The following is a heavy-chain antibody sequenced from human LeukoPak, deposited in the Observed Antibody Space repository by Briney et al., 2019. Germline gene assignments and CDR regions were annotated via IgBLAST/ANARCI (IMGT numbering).Heavy chain of an antibody. CDR1: EFTLSSYA. J-gene: IGHJ4*02. CDR2: ISYDGSNK. CDR3: ARGMDYDILAGPPDY. V-gene: IGHV3-30*04. D-gene: IGHD3-9*01. Sequence: GRSLRLSCAASEFTLSSYAMHWVRQAPDKGLEWVALISYDGSNKEFADSVKGRFTISRDNSKNSLHLQMNSLRGEDTAVYYCARGMDYDILAGPPDYWGQGTLVTVSS.